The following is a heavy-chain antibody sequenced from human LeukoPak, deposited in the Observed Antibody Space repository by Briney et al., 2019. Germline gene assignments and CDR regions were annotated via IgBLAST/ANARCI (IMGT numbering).Heavy chain of an antibody. Sequence: GGSLRLSCAAPGFTFSNAWMSWVRQAPGKGLGWVGRIKSKTDGGTTDYAAPVKGRFTISRDDSKNTLYLQMNSLKTEDTAVYYCTTENLIAAGYYFDYWGQGTLVTVSS. V-gene: IGHV3-15*01. D-gene: IGHD6-13*01. CDR1: GFTFSNAW. CDR2: IKSKTDGGTT. J-gene: IGHJ4*02. CDR3: TTENLIAAGYYFDY.